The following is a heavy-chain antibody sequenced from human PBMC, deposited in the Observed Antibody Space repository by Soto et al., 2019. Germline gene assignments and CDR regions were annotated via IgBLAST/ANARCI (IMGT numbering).Heavy chain of an antibody. Sequence: KGLEWIGYIYYSGSTNYNPSLKSRVTISVDTSKNQFSLKLSSVTAADTAVYYCARDLEERGYFFFQAEDGIRDPCTVSAFLLNRSSDL. D-gene: IGHD1-1*01. CDR3: ARDLEERGYFFFQAEDGIRDPCTVSAFLLNRSSDL. V-gene: IGHV4-59*01. J-gene: IGHJ2*01. CDR2: IYYSGST.